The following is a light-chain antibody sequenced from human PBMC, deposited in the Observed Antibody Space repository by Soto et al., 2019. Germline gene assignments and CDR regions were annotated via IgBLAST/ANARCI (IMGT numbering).Light chain of an antibody. J-gene: IGKJ1*01. Sequence: DIQLTQSPSSLSASVGDRVTITCRGSQGVSKYLNWYQQKPGKAPNLLIYATSNLQRGVPSRFSGNGAGTDFTLTIGSLQPEDLATYYCQQSYSSPWTFGQGTTVQIK. V-gene: IGKV1-39*01. CDR2: ATS. CDR1: QGVSKY. CDR3: QQSYSSPWT.